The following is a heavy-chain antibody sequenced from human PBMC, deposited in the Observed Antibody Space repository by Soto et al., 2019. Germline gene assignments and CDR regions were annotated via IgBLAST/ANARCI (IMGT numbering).Heavy chain of an antibody. CDR3: VGFGGAARGPSYY. V-gene: IGHV3-48*03. Sequence: PGGSGRLACVASEVTFRMYEMNGVRQAPGKGLEWVSYISSSGTTIYYTDSVKGRFTISRENAKKSLYLQMHSLRAEDTAVYYCVGFGGAARGPSYYWGQGTLVPVYS. D-gene: IGHD6-6*01. CDR1: EVTFRMYE. CDR2: ISSSGTTI. J-gene: IGHJ4*02.